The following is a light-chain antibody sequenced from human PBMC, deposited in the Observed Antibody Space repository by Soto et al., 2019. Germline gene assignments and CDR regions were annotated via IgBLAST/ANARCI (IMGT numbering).Light chain of an antibody. Sequence: QSVLTQPPSASGSPGQSVTISCTGTSSDVGGYNYVSWYQQHPGKAPNLMIYEVSKRPSGVPDRFSGSKSGNTASLTVSGLKAEDEADYYCSSYAGSNNLLFGGGTKVTVL. CDR3: SSYAGSNNLL. CDR2: EVS. CDR1: SSDVGGYNY. V-gene: IGLV2-8*01. J-gene: IGLJ3*02.